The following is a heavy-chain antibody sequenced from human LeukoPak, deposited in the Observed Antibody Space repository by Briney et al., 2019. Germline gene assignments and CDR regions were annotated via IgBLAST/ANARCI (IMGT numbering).Heavy chain of an antibody. CDR2: IKQDGSEK. CDR3: ATDGAGFDT. CDR1: GFTFSSYW. J-gene: IGHJ5*02. Sequence: GGSLRLSCAASGFTFSSYWMSWVRQAPGKGLEWVANIKQDGSEKYYVDSAKGRFTISRDNAKKSLYLEMNNLRAEDTAVYYCATDGAGFDTWGQGVLVTVSS. V-gene: IGHV3-7*03.